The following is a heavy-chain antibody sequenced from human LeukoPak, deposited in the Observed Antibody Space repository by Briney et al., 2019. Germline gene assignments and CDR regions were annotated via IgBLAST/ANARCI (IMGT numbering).Heavy chain of an antibody. CDR1: GGSISSGSYY. CDR3: ARSAVAAAIGHYYYMDV. V-gene: IGHV4-61*02. CDR2: IYTSGGT. Sequence: PSETLSLTCTVSGGSISSGSYYWSWIRQPAGKGLEWIGRIYTSGGTNYNPSLKSRVTISVDTSKNQFSLKLSSVTAADTAVYYCARSAVAAAIGHYYYMDVWGKGTTVTVSS. J-gene: IGHJ6*03. D-gene: IGHD2-2*02.